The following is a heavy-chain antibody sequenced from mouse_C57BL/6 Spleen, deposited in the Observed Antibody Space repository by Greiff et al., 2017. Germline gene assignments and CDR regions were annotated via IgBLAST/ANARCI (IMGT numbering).Heavy chain of an antibody. D-gene: IGHD2-4*01. CDR2: IYPSASDT. CDR1: GYTFTSYW. V-gene: IGHV1-61*01. Sequence: QVQLQQPGAELVRPGSSVKLSCKASGYTFTSYWMAWVKQRPGQGLEWIGNIYPSASDTHSNQKFKEKATLTVDKSSSKAYMQLDSLTSKDAAVDYCERFDYDVKYYFDDWGQGTTVTVAS. CDR3: ERFDYDVKYYFDD. J-gene: IGHJ2*01.